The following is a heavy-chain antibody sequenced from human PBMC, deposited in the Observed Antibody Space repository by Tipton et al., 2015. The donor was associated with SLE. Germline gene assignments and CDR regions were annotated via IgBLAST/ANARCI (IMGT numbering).Heavy chain of an antibody. V-gene: IGHV4-59*01. CDR2: IYYSGST. J-gene: IGHJ3*02. CDR3: AGVDYVDYGGGAFDI. D-gene: IGHD4-17*01. Sequence: TLSLTCTVSGGSISSYYWSWIRQPPGKGLEWIGYIYYSGSTNYNPSLKSRVAISVDTSKNQFSLKLSSVTAADTAVYYCAGVDYVDYGGGAFDIWGQGTMVTVSS. CDR1: GGSISSYY.